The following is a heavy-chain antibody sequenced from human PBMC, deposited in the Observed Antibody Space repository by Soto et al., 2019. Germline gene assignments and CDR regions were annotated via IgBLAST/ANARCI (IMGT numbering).Heavy chain of an antibody. J-gene: IGHJ4*02. D-gene: IGHD2-21*01. CDR2: ISAYNGNT. Sequence: QVQLLQSGAEVKKPGASLKLSCKASGYTFTSYGISWVRQAPGQGLEWMGWISAYNGNTNSAQKLQCRVTMTTDTSSSTADMELRSLRSDDTAVYYCARVIIHSRPPSTDYWGQGTLVTVSS. CDR3: ARVIIHSRPPSTDY. V-gene: IGHV1-18*01. CDR1: GYTFTSYG.